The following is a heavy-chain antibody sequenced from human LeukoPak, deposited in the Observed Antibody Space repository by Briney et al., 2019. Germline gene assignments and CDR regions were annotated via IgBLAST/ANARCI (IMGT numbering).Heavy chain of an antibody. V-gene: IGHV1-46*01. J-gene: IGHJ5*02. Sequence: ASVKVSCKASGYTFTSYYMHWVRQAPGQGLEWMGIINPSGGSTSYAQKFQGRVTMTRDTSTSTVYMELSSLRSEDTAVYYCARGRSGSYYRGNWFDPWGQGTLVTVSS. D-gene: IGHD1-26*01. CDR2: INPSGGST. CDR1: GYTFTSYY. CDR3: ARGRSGSYYRGNWFDP.